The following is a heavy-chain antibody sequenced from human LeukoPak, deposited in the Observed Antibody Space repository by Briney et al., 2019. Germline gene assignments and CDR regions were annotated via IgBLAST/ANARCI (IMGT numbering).Heavy chain of an antibody. V-gene: IGHV4-59*12. J-gene: IGHJ3*02. CDR2: IYYSGST. CDR3: ARGPTRYSSGWYNAFDI. Sequence: SETLSLTCTVSGGSISSYYWSWIRQPPGKGLEWIGYIYYSGSTNYNPSLKSRVTISVDTSKNQFSLKLSSVTAADTAVYYCARGPTRYSSGWYNAFDIWGQGTMVTVSS. D-gene: IGHD6-19*01. CDR1: GGSISSYY.